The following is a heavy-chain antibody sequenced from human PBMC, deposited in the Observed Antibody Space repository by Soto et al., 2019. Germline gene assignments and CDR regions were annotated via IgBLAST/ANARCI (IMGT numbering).Heavy chain of an antibody. D-gene: IGHD4-17*01. V-gene: IGHV3-11*01. CDR1: GFSFSDYY. J-gene: IGHJ4*02. Sequence: GGSLRLSCAASGFSFSDYYMNWIRQAPGKGLEWVSYISSGGNTIYYADSVKGRFTISRDNAKNSLYLQMNSLRAEDTAVYYCARKVLVTTASFDFWGQGTLVTVSS. CDR2: ISSGGNTI. CDR3: ARKVLVTTASFDF.